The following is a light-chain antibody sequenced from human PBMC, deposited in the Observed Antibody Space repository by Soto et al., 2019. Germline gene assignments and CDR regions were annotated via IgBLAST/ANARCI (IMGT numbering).Light chain of an antibody. Sequence: QSALTQPTSVSGSPGQSITISCTGTSSDVGSYNLVSWYQQHPGKAPKLMIYEGSKRPSGVSNRFSGSTSGNTASLTISGLQAEDEADSYCCSYAGVVFGGGTKVTVL. J-gene: IGLJ2*01. CDR2: EGS. CDR1: SSDVGSYNL. CDR3: CSYAGVV. V-gene: IGLV2-23*01.